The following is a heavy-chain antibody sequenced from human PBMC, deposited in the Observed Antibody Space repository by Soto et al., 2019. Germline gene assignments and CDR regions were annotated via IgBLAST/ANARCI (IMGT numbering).Heavy chain of an antibody. CDR2: VSANNGHT. Sequence: ASVKVSCKASGFTFSNYGLNWVRQAPGQGLEWMGWVSANNGHTNYAQNLQGRVSMTTDTSTSTAYMELRGLTFDDTAVYYCARDIESVTAKHFFYYYAMDVWGQGTTVTV. V-gene: IGHV1-18*01. D-gene: IGHD2-8*01. J-gene: IGHJ6*02. CDR1: GFTFSNYG. CDR3: ARDIESVTAKHFFYYYAMDV.